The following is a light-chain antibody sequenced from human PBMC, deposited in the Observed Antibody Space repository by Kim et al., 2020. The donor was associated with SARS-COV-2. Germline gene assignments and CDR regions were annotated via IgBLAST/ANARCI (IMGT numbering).Light chain of an antibody. J-gene: IGKJ5*01. CDR1: QGISNQ. Sequence: SSGGDRAIIACRASQGISNQLAWYQQKPGKAPMLLIHAASTKAGGVPSRFSGSGSGTDFTLTISSLQPEDFAVYFCQHRSRYPITFGQGTRVEIK. V-gene: IGKV1-9*01. CDR3: QHRSRYPIT. CDR2: AAS.